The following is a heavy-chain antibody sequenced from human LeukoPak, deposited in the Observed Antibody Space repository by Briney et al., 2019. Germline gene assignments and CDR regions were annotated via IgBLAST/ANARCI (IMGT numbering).Heavy chain of an antibody. CDR2: ISAYNGNT. CDR3: ARDRPGYYGSGSSYFDY. V-gene: IGHV1-18*01. CDR1: GYTFTIYG. D-gene: IGHD3-10*01. Sequence: ASVKVSCKASGYTFTIYGISWVRQAPGQGLEWMGWISAYNGNTNYAQKLQGRVTMTTDTSTSTAYMELRSLRSDDTAVYYCARDRPGYYGSGSSYFDYWGQGTLVTVSS. J-gene: IGHJ4*02.